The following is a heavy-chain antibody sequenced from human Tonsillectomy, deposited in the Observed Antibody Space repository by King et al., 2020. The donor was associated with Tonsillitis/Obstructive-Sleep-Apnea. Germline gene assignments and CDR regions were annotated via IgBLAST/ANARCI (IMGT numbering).Heavy chain of an antibody. CDR3: ARMHPTGEFDY. CDR2: INHSGST. V-gene: IGHV4-34*01. D-gene: IGHD7-27*01. J-gene: IGHJ4*02. Sequence: VQLQQWGAGLLKPSETLSLTCAVYGGFFSGYYCSWIRHPPGKGLEWIGEINHSGSTNYNPSLKSRVTISVDTSKNQFSLKLTSVTAADTAVYYCARMHPTGEFDYWGQGTLVTVSS. CDR1: GGFFSGYY.